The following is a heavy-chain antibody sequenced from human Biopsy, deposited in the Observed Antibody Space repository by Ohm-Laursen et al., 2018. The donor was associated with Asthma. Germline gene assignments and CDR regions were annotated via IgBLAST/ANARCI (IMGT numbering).Heavy chain of an antibody. CDR3: ARIPRRSGSYFVDY. CDR1: GDSITSGGCC. J-gene: IGHJ4*02. V-gene: IGHV4-31*03. D-gene: IGHD3-22*01. Sequence: SQTLSLTCTVSGDSITSGGCCWNWIRQHPGKGLEWIGYIHHSGTSYFNPSLKIRVSFSRDTSKNQFSLRLSSVTAADTAMYYCARIPRRSGSYFVDYWGQGTLVTVSS. CDR2: IHHSGTS.